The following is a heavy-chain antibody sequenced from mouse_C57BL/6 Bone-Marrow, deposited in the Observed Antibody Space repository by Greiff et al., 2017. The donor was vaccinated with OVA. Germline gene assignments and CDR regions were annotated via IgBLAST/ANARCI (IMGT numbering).Heavy chain of an antibody. CDR3: ARGAY. Sequence: QVQLQQPGAELVKPGASVKMSCKASGYTFTSYWITWVKQRPGQGLEWIGQIFPGDGDTNYNGNFKGKATLTADKSSSTAYMQLSSLTSEDSAVYFCARGAYWGQGTLVTVSA. CDR2: IFPGDGDT. V-gene: IGHV1-80*01. CDR1: GYTFTSYW. J-gene: IGHJ3*01.